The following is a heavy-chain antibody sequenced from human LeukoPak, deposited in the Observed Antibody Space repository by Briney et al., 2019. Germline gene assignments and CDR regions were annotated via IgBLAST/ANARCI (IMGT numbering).Heavy chain of an antibody. CDR1: GYTFTGYY. V-gene: IGHV1-2*02. CDR2: INPNSGGT. D-gene: IGHD5-18*01. J-gene: IGHJ5*02. CDR3: ARDTTMITYWFDP. Sequence: ASVKFSCNASGYTFTGYYMHWVRQAPGQGLEWMGWINPNSGGTNYAQKFQGRVTMTRDTSVSTAYMELNRLRSDDTGVYYCARDTTMITYWFDPWGQGTLVTVSS.